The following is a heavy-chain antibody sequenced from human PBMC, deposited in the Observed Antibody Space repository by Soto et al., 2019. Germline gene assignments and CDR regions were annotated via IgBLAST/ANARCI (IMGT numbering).Heavy chain of an antibody. D-gene: IGHD3-22*01. CDR3: ARLYYYDCSAVDV. CDR2: IYPGDSDT. J-gene: IGHJ6*01. V-gene: IGHV5-51*01. Sequence: GESRKISCKGSVYSFTGYWIGWVRQMPGKGLEWMGIIYPGDSDTRYSPSFQGQVTISADKSISTAYLQWSSLKASDTAMYYCARLYYYDCSAVDVWGQGTTITVS. CDR1: VYSFTGYW.